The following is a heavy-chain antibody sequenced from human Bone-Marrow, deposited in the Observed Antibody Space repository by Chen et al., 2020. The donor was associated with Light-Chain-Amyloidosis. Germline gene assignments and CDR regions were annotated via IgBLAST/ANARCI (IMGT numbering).Heavy chain of an antibody. CDR2: FNAGNGNT. CDR1: GYTFTFNS. CDR3: ARGPPLQN. J-gene: IGHJ4*02. V-gene: IGHV1-3*01. Sequence: QVQLVQSGAEVKKPGASVKISCEASGYTFTFNSIHWVRQAPGQTLEWMGWFNAGNGNTRYSQNFQARVTITRDTSASTSYMEVRCLRSEDTAVYYCARGPPLQNWGQGTLVTVSS.